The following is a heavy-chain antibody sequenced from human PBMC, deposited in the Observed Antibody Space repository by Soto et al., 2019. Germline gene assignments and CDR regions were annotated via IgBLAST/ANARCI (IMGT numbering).Heavy chain of an antibody. CDR1: GDSISSGDYY. Sequence: QVQLQESGPVLVKPSQTLSLTCTVSGDSISSGDYYWSWIRQPPGKGLEWIGYIYYSGSTYYNPSLKSRVTISVDTSKNQFSLKLSSVTAADTAVYYCARDIVLVPFFFGYYGMDVWGQGTTVTVSS. D-gene: IGHD2-2*01. V-gene: IGHV4-30-4*01. CDR3: ARDIVLVPFFFGYYGMDV. J-gene: IGHJ6*02. CDR2: IYYSGST.